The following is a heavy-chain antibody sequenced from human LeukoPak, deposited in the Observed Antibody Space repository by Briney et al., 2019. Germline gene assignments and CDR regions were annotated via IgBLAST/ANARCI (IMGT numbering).Heavy chain of an antibody. CDR2: IYYSGST. CDR3: ARCLGYSYGYGHYYYYMDV. CDR1: GGSISSSSYY. J-gene: IGHJ6*03. V-gene: IGHV4-39*01. Sequence: SETLSLTCTVSGGSISSSSYYWGWIRQPPGKGLEWIGNIYYSGSTYYNPSLKSRVTISVDTSKNQFSLKLSSVTAADTAVYYCARCLGYSYGYGHYYYYMDVWGKGTTVTVSS. D-gene: IGHD5-18*01.